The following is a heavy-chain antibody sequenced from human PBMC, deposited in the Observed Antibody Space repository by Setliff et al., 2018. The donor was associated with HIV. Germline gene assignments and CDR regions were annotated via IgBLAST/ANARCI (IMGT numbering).Heavy chain of an antibody. CDR1: GGSISSYY. CDR3: GRQVPVPGVAVTPIDY. Sequence: ASETLSLTCTVSGGSISSYYWTWLRQFPEKGLEWIGFIFYTGSTTYNPSLNSRVTISVDTSKNQFSLKLSSVTAADTAVYYCGRQVPVPGVAVTPIDYWGQGTLVTVSS. CDR2: IFYTGST. D-gene: IGHD3-22*01. J-gene: IGHJ4*02. V-gene: IGHV4-59*08.